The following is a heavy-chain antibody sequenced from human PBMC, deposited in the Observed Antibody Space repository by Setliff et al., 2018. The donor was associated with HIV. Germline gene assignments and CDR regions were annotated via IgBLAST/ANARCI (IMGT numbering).Heavy chain of an antibody. CDR2: TYTSGST. V-gene: IGHV4-61*02. CDR1: GGSIISGSNY. D-gene: IGHD6-13*01. J-gene: IGHJ3*02. Sequence: ASETLSLTCTVSGGSIISGSNYWSWIRQPAGEGLEWIGRTYTSGSTNYNPSLKSRVTMSVDTSKNQFSLNLNSVTAADTAVYYCVRGPHTSSWYGGYAFDIWGQGTMVTVSS. CDR3: VRGPHTSSWYGGYAFDI.